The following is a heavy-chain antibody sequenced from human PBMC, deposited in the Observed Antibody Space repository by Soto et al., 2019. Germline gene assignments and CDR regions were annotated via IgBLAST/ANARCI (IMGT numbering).Heavy chain of an antibody. CDR3: ARTGSGYDAAYYYYGMDV. Sequence: QLQLQESGPGLVKPSETLSLTCTVSGASISSSSYYWGWIRQPPGKGLEWIGSIYYSGSTYYNPSLKSRVTISVDTSKNKFSLKLSSVTAADTAVYYCARTGSGYDAAYYYYGMDVWGQGTTVTVSS. D-gene: IGHD5-12*01. CDR1: GASISSSSYY. V-gene: IGHV4-39*01. J-gene: IGHJ6*02. CDR2: IYYSGST.